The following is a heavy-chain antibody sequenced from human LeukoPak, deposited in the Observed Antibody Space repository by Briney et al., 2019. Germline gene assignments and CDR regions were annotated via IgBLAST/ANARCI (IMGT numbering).Heavy chain of an antibody. CDR2: IIPIFGTA. D-gene: IGHD2-2*01. V-gene: IGHV1-69*13. CDR3: ARETGCSSASCSQPYYYYGMDV. Sequence: GASVKVSCKASGGTFSSYAISWVRQAPGQGLEWMGGIIPIFGTANYAQKFQGRVTITADESTSTAYMELSSLRSEDTAVYYCARETGCSSASCSQPYYYYGMDVWGQGTTVTVSS. CDR1: GGTFSSYA. J-gene: IGHJ6*02.